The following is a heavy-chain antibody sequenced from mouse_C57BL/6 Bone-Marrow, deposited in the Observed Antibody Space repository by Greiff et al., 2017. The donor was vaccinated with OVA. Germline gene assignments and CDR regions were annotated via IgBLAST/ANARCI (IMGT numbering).Heavy chain of an antibody. CDR2: ISYSGST. J-gene: IGHJ1*03. D-gene: IGHD1-1*01. Sequence: EVMLVESGPGMVKPSQSLSLTCTVTGYSITSGYDWHWIRHFPGNKLEWMGYISYSGSTNYNPSLKSRISITHDTSKNHFFLKLNSVTTEDTATYYCARVTRITTVVATDWYFDVWGTGTTVTVSS. CDR3: ARVTRITTVVATDWYFDV. V-gene: IGHV3-1*01. CDR1: GYSITSGYD.